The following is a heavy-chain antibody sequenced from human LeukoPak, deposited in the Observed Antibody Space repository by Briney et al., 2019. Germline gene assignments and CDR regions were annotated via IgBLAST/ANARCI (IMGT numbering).Heavy chain of an antibody. Sequence: GGSLRLSCAASGFTFSSYGMSWVRQAPGKGLEWVSAISGSGGSTYYADSVKGRFTISGDNSKNTLYLQMNSLRAEDTAVYYCAKDGGSPDYYMDVWGKGTTVTISS. CDR2: ISGSGGST. J-gene: IGHJ6*03. D-gene: IGHD2-15*01. CDR1: GFTFSSYG. V-gene: IGHV3-23*01. CDR3: AKDGGSPDYYMDV.